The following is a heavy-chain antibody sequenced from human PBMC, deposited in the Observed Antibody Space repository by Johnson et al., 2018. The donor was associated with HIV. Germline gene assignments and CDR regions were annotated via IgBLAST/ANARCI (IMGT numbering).Heavy chain of an antibody. CDR2: INWNGGST. CDR1: GFTFDDYG. V-gene: IGHV3-20*04. D-gene: IGHD3-22*01. J-gene: IGHJ3*02. CDR3: ARDGRFDSSGYYNDAFDI. Sequence: VQLVESGGGVVRPGGSPRLSCAASGFTFDDYGMSWVRQAPGKGLEWVSGINWNGGSTGYADSVKGRFTISRDNAKNSLYLQMNSLRAEDTALYYCARDGRFDSSGYYNDAFDIWGQGTMVTVSS.